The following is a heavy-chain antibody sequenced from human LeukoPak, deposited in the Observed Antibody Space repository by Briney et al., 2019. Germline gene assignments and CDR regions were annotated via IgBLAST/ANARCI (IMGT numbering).Heavy chain of an antibody. CDR2: IWYDGSNK. J-gene: IGHJ4*02. Sequence: PGRSLRLSCAASGFTFSSYGMHWVRQAPGKGLDWVAVIWYDGSNKYYADSVKGRFTISRDNSKNTLYLQMNSLRAEDTAVYYCARDPGVYYDSSGYYSLAYYFDYWGQGTLVTVSS. V-gene: IGHV3-33*01. D-gene: IGHD3-22*01. CDR1: GFTFSSYG. CDR3: ARDPGVYYDSSGYYSLAYYFDY.